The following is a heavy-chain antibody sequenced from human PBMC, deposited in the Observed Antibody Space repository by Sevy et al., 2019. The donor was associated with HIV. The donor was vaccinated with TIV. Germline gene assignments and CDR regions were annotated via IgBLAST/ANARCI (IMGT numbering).Heavy chain of an antibody. D-gene: IGHD5-18*01. CDR2: ISSSGSTI. J-gene: IGHJ6*02. CDR1: GFTFSDYY. Sequence: GGSLRLSCAASGFTFSDYYMSWIRQAPGKGLEWVSYISSSGSTIYYADSVKGRFTISRDNAKNSRYLQMNSLRAEDTAVYYCARGIQLRSYYYYGMDVWGQGTTVTVSS. V-gene: IGHV3-11*04. CDR3: ARGIQLRSYYYYGMDV.